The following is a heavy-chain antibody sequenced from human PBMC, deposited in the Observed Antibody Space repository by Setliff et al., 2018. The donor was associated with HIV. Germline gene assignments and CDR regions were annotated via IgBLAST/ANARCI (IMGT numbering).Heavy chain of an antibody. V-gene: IGHV4-61*02. D-gene: IGHD4-4*01. CDR2: IYTSGST. Sequence: PSETLSLTCVVSNGSIYSGSYYWSWIRQPAGKGLEWIGRIYTSGSTNYNPSLKNRVAISVDTSKNQFSPNLTSVTAAGTAMYFCARVGGKGYSNFLDSWGQGALVTVSS. CDR1: NGSIYSGSYY. J-gene: IGHJ4*02. CDR3: ARVGGKGYSNFLDS.